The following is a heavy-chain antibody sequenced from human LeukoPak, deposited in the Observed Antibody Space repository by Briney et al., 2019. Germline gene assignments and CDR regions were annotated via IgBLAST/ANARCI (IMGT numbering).Heavy chain of an antibody. J-gene: IGHJ6*03. V-gene: IGHV7-4-1*02. CDR1: GYTFTSYA. CDR2: INTNTGNP. D-gene: IGHD3-22*01. Sequence: ASVKVSCKASGYTFTSYAMNWVRQAPGQGLEWMGWINTNTGNPTYAQGFTGRFVFSLDTSVSTAYLQISSLKAEDTAVYYCAREGGYYDSSGYYYGYYYYMDVWGKGTTVTASS. CDR3: AREGGYYDSSGYYYGYYYYMDV.